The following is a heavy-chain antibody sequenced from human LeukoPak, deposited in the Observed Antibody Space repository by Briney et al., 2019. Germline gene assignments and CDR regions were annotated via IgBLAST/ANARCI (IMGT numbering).Heavy chain of an antibody. CDR3: ARRRLRWFDP. CDR1: GGSISSGGYY. J-gene: IGHJ5*02. Sequence: PSETLSLTCTVSGGSISSGGYYWSWIRQPPGKGLEWIGYIYHSGSTYYNPSLKSRVTISVDTSKNQFSLKLSSVTAADTAVYYCARRRLRWFDPWGQGTLVTVSS. CDR2: IYHSGST. V-gene: IGHV4-30-2*01. D-gene: IGHD6-25*01.